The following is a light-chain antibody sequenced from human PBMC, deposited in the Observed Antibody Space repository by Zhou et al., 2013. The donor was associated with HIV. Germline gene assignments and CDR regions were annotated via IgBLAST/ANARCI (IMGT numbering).Light chain of an antibody. V-gene: IGKV1-27*01. Sequence: DTQMTQSPSSLSASMGDTVTITCRASQDIRNFVAWYQQKPGEVPRLLIHSTATLHSGVPSYFRGSGSGREFTLTINNVHPEDAATYYCQKYDAAPRTFGQGTK. CDR1: QDIRNF. CDR3: QKYDAAPRT. CDR2: STA. J-gene: IGKJ1*01.